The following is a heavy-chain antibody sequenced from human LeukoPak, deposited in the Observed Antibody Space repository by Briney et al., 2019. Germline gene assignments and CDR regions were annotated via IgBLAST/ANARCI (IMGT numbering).Heavy chain of an antibody. Sequence: GGSLRLSCAVSGLTFSSYDMNWVRQAPGKGLEWVSSLTTDSRYIYYADSVKGRFTISRDNAKNSLYLEMNNLRAEDTAVYYCARGGTTAIRSDALDIWGQGTKVTVSS. J-gene: IGHJ3*02. V-gene: IGHV3-21*01. D-gene: IGHD2-21*02. CDR2: LTTDSRYI. CDR1: GLTFSSYD. CDR3: ARGGTTAIRSDALDI.